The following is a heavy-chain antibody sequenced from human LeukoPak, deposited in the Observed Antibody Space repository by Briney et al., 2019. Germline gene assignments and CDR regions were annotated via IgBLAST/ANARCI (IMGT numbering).Heavy chain of an antibody. V-gene: IGHV4-34*01. Sequence: SETLSLACSVYGGSFSGYYWSWIRQPPGKGLEWIGEMNHGGSTNYNPSLKSRVTISVDTSENQISLKLNSVTAADTAVYYCATRPSWELHDYWGHGTLVTVSS. CDR3: ATRPSWELHDY. D-gene: IGHD3-10*01. J-gene: IGHJ4*01. CDR2: MNHGGST. CDR1: GGSFSGYY.